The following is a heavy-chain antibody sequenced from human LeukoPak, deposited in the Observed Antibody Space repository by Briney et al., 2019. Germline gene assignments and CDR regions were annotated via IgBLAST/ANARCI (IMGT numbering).Heavy chain of an antibody. V-gene: IGHV4-34*01. CDR3: ARGPLWYYGSGSYLVY. J-gene: IGHJ4*02. CDR1: GGSFTDYY. D-gene: IGHD3-10*01. Sequence: PSETLSLTCAVYGGSFTDYYWSWIRQPPGKGLEWIGEINHRGSTNYNSSLKSRVTISVDRSKNQFSLKLNSVTAADTAVYYCARGPLWYYGSGSYLVYWGQGTLVTVSS. CDR2: INHRGST.